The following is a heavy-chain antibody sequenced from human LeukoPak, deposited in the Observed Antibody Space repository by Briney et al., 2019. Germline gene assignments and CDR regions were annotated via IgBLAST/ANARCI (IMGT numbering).Heavy chain of an antibody. V-gene: IGHV4-39*07. J-gene: IGHJ6*02. Sequence: SETLSLTCTVSGGSISSSSYYWGWIRQSPGKGLEWIGSIYYSGSTYYNPSLKSRVTISVDTSKNQFSLKLSSVTAADTAVYYCAREAADSSGWYTKYYYGMDVWGQGTTVTVSS. CDR2: IYYSGST. CDR3: AREAADSSGWYTKYYYGMDV. D-gene: IGHD6-19*01. CDR1: GGSISSSSYY.